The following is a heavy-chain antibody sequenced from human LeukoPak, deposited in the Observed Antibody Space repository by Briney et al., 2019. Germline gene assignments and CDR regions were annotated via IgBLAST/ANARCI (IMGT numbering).Heavy chain of an antibody. V-gene: IGHV4-39*01. CDR2: ISYSGST. J-gene: IGHJ4*02. CDR1: GGSISSSSYF. Sequence: SETLSLTCTVSGGSISSSSYFWAWIRQPPGRGLEWIGSISYSGSTYSNPSLMSRVTISVDTSKNQFSLKLSSVTAADTAVFYCARYFYDTSGTYYPYLDYWGQGTLVTVSS. D-gene: IGHD3-22*01. CDR3: ARYFYDTSGTYYPYLDY.